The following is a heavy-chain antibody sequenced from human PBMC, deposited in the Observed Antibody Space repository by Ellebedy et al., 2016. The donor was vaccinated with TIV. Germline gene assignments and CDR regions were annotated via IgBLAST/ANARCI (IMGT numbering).Heavy chain of an antibody. J-gene: IGHJ2*01. Sequence: PGGSLRLSCKGSGYRFTSNWIGWVRQMPGRGLEWVGKIDPTDSETTYSPSFQGHVTFSADKSITTAYLQWSSLKASDTAMYYCARLAYYYDLSGYFQSYYFDLWGRGTLVTVSS. V-gene: IGHV5-10-1*01. D-gene: IGHD3-22*01. CDR3: ARLAYYYDLSGYFQSYYFDL. CDR1: GYRFTSNW. CDR2: IDPTDSET.